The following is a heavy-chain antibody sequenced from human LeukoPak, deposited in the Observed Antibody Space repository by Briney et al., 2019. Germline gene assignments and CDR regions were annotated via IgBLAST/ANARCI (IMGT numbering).Heavy chain of an antibody. J-gene: IGHJ4*02. Sequence: PGGSLRLSCAASGFTFSSYAMSWVRQAPGKGLEWVSAISGSGDNTYYADSVKGRFTVSRDNSKNMLYLQINRLRAEDTAVHYCAKHHTIAVAGGFDYWGQGTLVTVSS. D-gene: IGHD6-19*01. CDR3: AKHHTIAVAGGFDY. V-gene: IGHV3-23*01. CDR1: GFTFSSYA. CDR2: ISGSGDNT.